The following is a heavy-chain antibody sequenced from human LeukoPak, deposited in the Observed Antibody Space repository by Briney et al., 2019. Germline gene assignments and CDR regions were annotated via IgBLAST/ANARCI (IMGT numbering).Heavy chain of an antibody. CDR1: GYTFTSYD. CDR3: ARGASYYYGSGSYFYDY. J-gene: IGHJ4*02. CDR2: MNPNSGNI. V-gene: IGHV1-8*01. D-gene: IGHD3-10*01. Sequence: ASVKVSCKASGYTFTSYDINWVRQATGQGLEWMGWMNPNSGNIGYAQKFQGRVTMTRNTSISTAYMELSSLRSEDTAVYYCARGASYYYGSGSYFYDYWGQGTLVTVSS.